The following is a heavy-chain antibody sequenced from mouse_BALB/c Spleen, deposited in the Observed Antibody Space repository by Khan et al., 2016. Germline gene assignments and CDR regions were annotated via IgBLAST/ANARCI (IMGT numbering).Heavy chain of an antibody. Sequence: EVQLQESGPGLVHPSQSLSLPCTVPSYSIPLDYAWNWIRQFPGNKLEWMGYIIYSGSTRYYPSLKSRISVTRDTSKNQFFLQLNSVTTEDTATYYCARTPTAYYAMDYWGQGTSVTVSS. V-gene: IGHV3-2*02. CDR1: SYSIPLDYA. CDR3: ARTPTAYYAMDY. CDR2: IIYSGST. D-gene: IGHD1-2*01. J-gene: IGHJ4*01.